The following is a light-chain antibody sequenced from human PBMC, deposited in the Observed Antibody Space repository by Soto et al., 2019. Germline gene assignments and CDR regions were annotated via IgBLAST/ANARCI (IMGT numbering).Light chain of an antibody. Sequence: QSVLTQPPSVSAAPGQRVTISCTGSSSNIGAGYDVHWYQQVPGTAPKLLIYDNNNRPSGVPDRFSGSKSGTSASLAITGLQAEEEADYYCQSYDSSQSAWVFGGGTKVTVL. V-gene: IGLV1-40*01. CDR3: QSYDSSQSAWV. J-gene: IGLJ2*01. CDR2: DNN. CDR1: SSNIGAGYD.